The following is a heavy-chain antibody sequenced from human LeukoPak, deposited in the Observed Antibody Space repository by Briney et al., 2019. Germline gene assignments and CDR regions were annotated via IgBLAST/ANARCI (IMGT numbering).Heavy chain of an antibody. Sequence: GSLRLSCVASGFMFSGCGMYWVRQAPGKGLEWAASIHYGGNDKHYADSVKGRFTISRDNSKNTMYLQMNSLRVEDTAVYYCATWAATILGTDYWGQGTLVTVSS. J-gene: IGHJ4*02. V-gene: IGHV3-30*02. CDR3: ATWAATILGTDY. CDR1: GFMFSGCG. D-gene: IGHD3-3*01. CDR2: IHYGGNDK.